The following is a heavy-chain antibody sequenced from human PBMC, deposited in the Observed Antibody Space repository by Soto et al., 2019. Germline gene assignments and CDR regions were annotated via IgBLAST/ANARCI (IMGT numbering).Heavy chain of an antibody. CDR2: IIPISETT. D-gene: IGHD3-22*01. J-gene: IGHJ6*02. CDR1: GGTFSSLD. V-gene: IGHV1-69*06. Sequence: RASVKVSCKASGGTFSSLDINWVRQAPGQGLEWMGGIIPISETTNYAQIFQGRVSIVADISTSTAYMELSRLRSEDTAVYYCARALSSHSSDSGGYDSYFHAMDVWGQGTPVTVSS. CDR3: ARALSSHSSDSGGYDSYFHAMDV.